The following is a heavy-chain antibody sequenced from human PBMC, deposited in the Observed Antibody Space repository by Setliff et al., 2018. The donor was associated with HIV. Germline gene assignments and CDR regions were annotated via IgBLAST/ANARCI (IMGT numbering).Heavy chain of an antibody. Sequence: GSLRLSCAASGFIFDDYTMHWVRQAPGKGLEWVSLITWDGGSTYYADSVRGRFTISRDNIKNSLSLQMNSLTSEDTALYYCARWDASIDAFDLWGQGTMVTVSS. J-gene: IGHJ3*01. D-gene: IGHD1-26*01. CDR3: ARWDASIDAFDL. CDR2: ITWDGGST. CDR1: GFIFDDYT. V-gene: IGHV3-43*01.